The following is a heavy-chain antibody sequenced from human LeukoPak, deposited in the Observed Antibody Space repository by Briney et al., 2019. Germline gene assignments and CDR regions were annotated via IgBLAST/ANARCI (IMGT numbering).Heavy chain of an antibody. J-gene: IGHJ3*02. D-gene: IGHD3-3*01. CDR1: GGSISSYY. CDR2: IYTSGST. V-gene: IGHV4-4*09. Sequence: SETLSLTCTVSGGSISSYYRSWIRQPPGKGLEWIGYIYTSGSTNYNPSLKSRVTISVDTSKNQFSLKLSSVTAADTAVYYCARLYYDFWSGYLGGAFDIWGQGTMVIVSS. CDR3: ARLYYDFWSGYLGGAFDI.